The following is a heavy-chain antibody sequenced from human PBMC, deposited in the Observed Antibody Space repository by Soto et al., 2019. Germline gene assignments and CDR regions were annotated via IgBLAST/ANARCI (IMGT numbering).Heavy chain of an antibody. CDR3: ARCDGSATYCFFFAY. CDR1: GFTVSNSY. D-gene: IGHD3-10*01. CDR2: IYSGGST. V-gene: IGHV3-66*01. J-gene: IGHJ4*02. Sequence: EVQVVESGGGLVQSGGSLTLSCAASGFTVSNSYMSWVRQAPGKGLEWVSAIYSGGSTYYADSVKGRFTISRDNSRNLLYLQMNSLGAEDTAVYFCARCDGSATYCFFFAYWGQGTPVTVSS.